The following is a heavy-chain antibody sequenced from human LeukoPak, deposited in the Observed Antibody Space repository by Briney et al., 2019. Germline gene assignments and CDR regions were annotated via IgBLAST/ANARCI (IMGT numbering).Heavy chain of an antibody. V-gene: IGHV4-61*02. CDR2: IYSSGST. D-gene: IGHD6-13*01. CDR3: ARVTGYMTEDYFDY. Sequence: PSQTLSLTCTVSGGSISSDNYYWSWIRQPAGKGLEWIGRIYSSGSTNYNPSLKSRVTISVDTSKNQFSLKLSSVTAADTAVYYCARVTGYMTEDYFDYWGQGTLITVSS. J-gene: IGHJ4*02. CDR1: GGSISSDNYY.